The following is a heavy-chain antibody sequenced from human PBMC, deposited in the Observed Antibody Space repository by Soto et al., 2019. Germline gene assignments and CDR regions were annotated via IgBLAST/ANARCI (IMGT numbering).Heavy chain of an antibody. CDR3: ARSDIVVVPAAILDYYYYGMDV. D-gene: IGHD2-2*01. V-gene: IGHV3-30*03. CDR1: GFTFSSYC. J-gene: IGHJ6*02. CDR2: ISYDGSNK. Sequence: PGGSMRLSCAASGFTFSSYCMHWVRQDPGKGLEWVAVISYDGSNKYYADSVKGRFTISRDNSKNTLYLQMNSLRAEDTAVYYCARSDIVVVPAAILDYYYYGMDVWGQGTTVTVSS.